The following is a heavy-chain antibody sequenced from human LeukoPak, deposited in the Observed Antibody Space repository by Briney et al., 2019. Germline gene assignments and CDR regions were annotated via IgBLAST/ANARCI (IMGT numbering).Heavy chain of an antibody. CDR2: ISAYNGKT. Sequence: ASVKVSCKASGYTFTSYGISWVRRAPGQGLEWMGWISAYNGKTNYAQKLQGRVTMTTDPPTSTAYMQLRRLRSDDTAVYYCARVETTMLVVVPAGYWGQGTLVTVSS. J-gene: IGHJ4*02. CDR3: ARVETTMLVVVPAGY. D-gene: IGHD3-22*01. V-gene: IGHV1-18*01. CDR1: GYTFTSYG.